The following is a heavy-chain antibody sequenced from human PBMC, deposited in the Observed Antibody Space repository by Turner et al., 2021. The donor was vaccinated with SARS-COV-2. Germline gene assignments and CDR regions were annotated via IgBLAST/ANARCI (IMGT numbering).Heavy chain of an antibody. V-gene: IGHV3-43*02. J-gene: IGHJ4*02. CDR2: ITGDGLNT. D-gene: IGHD3-10*01. CDR3: AKDIYDSSASCQAVFDL. CDR1: GFNFDDFA. Sequence: EVQLVESGGGVVQPGGSLRLSCTASGFNFDDFAIHWVRLAPGKGLEWVSMITGDGLNTYYADFVRGRFAISRDSSQNSLFLQMNSLTADDTAFYYCAKDIYDSSASCQAVFDLWGQGALVTVSS.